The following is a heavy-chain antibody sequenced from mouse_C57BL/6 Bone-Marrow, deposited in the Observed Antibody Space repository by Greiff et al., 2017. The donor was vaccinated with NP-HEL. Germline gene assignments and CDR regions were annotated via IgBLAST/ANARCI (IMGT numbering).Heavy chain of an antibody. CDR2: IWSGGST. J-gene: IGHJ4*01. CDR1: GFSLTSYG. Sequence: QVQLEESGPGLVQPSQSLSITCTVSGFSLTSYGVHWVRQSPGKGLEWLGVIWSGGSTDYNAAFMSRLSITKDNSKSQVFFKMNILQADDTAIYDCAKKKSEGYDGVYYAMDYWGQGTSVTVSS. CDR3: AKKKSEGYDGVYYAMDY. V-gene: IGHV2-5*01. D-gene: IGHD2-2*01.